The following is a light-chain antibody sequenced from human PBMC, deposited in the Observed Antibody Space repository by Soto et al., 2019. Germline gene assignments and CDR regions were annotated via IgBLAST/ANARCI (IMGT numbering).Light chain of an antibody. Sequence: EIVLTQSPGTLSLSPGERATLSCRASQSVSNNYLAWYQQKPGQAPRLLIYGASSRATGIPDRFSGSGSGTDFTLTIGRLEPADYAVYYCQQYGSSPPITFGQGTRLDIK. V-gene: IGKV3-20*01. CDR2: GAS. CDR3: QQYGSSPPIT. J-gene: IGKJ5*01. CDR1: QSVSNNY.